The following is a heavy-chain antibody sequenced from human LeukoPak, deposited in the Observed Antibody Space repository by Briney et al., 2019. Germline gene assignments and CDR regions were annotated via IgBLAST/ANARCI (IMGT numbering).Heavy chain of an antibody. CDR3: AREMSDRSGYYNFDI. CDR1: GGSFSGYY. CDR2: INHSGST. Sequence: SETLSLTCAVYGGSFSGYYWSWIRQPPGKGLEWIGEINHSGSTNYNPSLESRVTISVDTSKNQFSLKLSSVTAADTAVYYCAREMSDRSGYYNFDIWGQGTMVTVSS. J-gene: IGHJ3*02. V-gene: IGHV4-34*01. D-gene: IGHD3-22*01.